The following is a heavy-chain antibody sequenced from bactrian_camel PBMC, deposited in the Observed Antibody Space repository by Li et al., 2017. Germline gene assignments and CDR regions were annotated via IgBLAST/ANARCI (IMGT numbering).Heavy chain of an antibody. D-gene: IGHD3*01. Sequence: VQLVESGGGSVQAGGSLKLSGLVPRDTWRRFPNLCLAWFRQTPGQEREGVAAIFSGGPYTYYADWVKGRFTMSQDADKNTLYLQMNNLKREDTAIYYCAARRFPRIDVLSQDAALSPGEYNAWGQGTQVTVS. CDR3: AARRFPRIDVLSQDAALSPGEYNA. CDR2: IFSGGPYT. V-gene: IGHV3S1*01. CDR1: RDTWRRFP. J-gene: IGHJ6*01.